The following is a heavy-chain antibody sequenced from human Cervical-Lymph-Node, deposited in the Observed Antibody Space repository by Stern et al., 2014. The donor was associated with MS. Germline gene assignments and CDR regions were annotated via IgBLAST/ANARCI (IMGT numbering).Heavy chain of an antibody. V-gene: IGHV7-4-1*02. Sequence: VQLVESGSELKEPGASVKVSCKASGYTLTNYPMNWVRQAPGQGLEWMGWINTNTGNSTYAQGFTGRFVFSLDTSVSTAYLYISSLKAEDTAVYYCARDFVDTAMITRSDYLDSWGQGTLVTVSS. J-gene: IGHJ4*02. CDR2: INTNTGNS. CDR3: ARDFVDTAMITRSDYLDS. CDR1: GYTLTNYP. D-gene: IGHD5-18*01.